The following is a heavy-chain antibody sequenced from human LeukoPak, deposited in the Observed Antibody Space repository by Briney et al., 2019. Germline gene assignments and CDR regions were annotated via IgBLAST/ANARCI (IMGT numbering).Heavy chain of an antibody. D-gene: IGHD3-22*01. CDR3: ASDYYYDSSGYQYNDAFDI. J-gene: IGHJ3*02. V-gene: IGHV3-7*01. CDR2: IKQDGSEK. CDR1: GFTFSSYW. Sequence: GGPLRLSCAASGFTFSSYWMSWVRQAPGKGLEWVANIKQDGSEKYYVDSVKGRFTISRDNAKNSLYLQMNSLRAEDTAVYYCASDYYYDSSGYQYNDAFDIWGQGTMVTVSS.